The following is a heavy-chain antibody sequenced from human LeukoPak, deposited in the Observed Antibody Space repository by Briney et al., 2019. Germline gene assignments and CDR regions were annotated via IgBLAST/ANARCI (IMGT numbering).Heavy chain of an antibody. CDR1: PYSFNNYG. CDR3: ASGRRRIMGLDPSTRYYELAY. CDR2: ISTYNGKT. D-gene: IGHD3-22*01. Sequence: ASLKLSCKASPYSFNNYGFSWVRQAPGRGLEWMGLISTYNGKTKYAQNLQGRVTMTIDKSTYTAYLQMKSLRSDDTAVYYCASGRRRIMGLDPSTRYYELAYWGQGTQVTVSS. V-gene: IGHV1-18*01. J-gene: IGHJ4*02.